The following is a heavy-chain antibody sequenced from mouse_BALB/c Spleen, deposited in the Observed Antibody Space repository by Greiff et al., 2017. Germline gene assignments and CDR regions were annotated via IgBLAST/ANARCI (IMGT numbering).Heavy chain of an antibody. D-gene: IGHD1-1*01. CDR1: GYTFSSYW. J-gene: IGHJ4*01. V-gene: IGHV1-9*01. CDR2: ILPGSGST. CDR3: ARRGYGSVYYAMDD. Sequence: VQLQQSGAELMKPGASVKISCKATGYTFSSYWIEWVKQRPGHGLEWIGEILPGSGSTNYNEKFKGKATFTADTSSNTAYMQLSSLTSEDSAVYYCARRGYGSVYYAMDDWGQGTSVTVSS.